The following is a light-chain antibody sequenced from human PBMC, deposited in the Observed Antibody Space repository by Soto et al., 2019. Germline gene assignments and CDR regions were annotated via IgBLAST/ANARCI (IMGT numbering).Light chain of an antibody. Sequence: EIVMTQSPVTLSVSPGERVTLSCRASQSVSSNLAWYQQKPGQALRLLIYGASTRATGIPARFSGSGSGTEFTLTISSLQSEDFAVYYCQQYNNWPPWTFGQGTKVEIK. CDR1: QSVSSN. J-gene: IGKJ1*01. CDR3: QQYNNWPPWT. V-gene: IGKV3-15*01. CDR2: GAS.